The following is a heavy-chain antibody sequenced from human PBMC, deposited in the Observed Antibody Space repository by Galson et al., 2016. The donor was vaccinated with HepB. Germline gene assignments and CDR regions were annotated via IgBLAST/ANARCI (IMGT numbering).Heavy chain of an antibody. J-gene: IGHJ4*02. CDR1: GGTFSSYA. Sequence: SVKVSCKASGGTFSSYAIAWVRQAPGQGLEWMGGIVPIFRTANYAQKFQGRVSFTRDTSASTAYMELSSLRPEDTAVYFCARGEEPIEYFYDGRRDLDFWGQGTLITVSS. CDR3: ARGEEPIEYFYDGRRDLDF. CDR2: IVPIFRTA. D-gene: IGHD3-22*01. V-gene: IGHV1-69*05.